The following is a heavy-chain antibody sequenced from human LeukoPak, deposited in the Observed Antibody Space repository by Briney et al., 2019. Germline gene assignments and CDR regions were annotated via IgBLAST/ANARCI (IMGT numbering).Heavy chain of an antibody. V-gene: IGHV3-30-3*01. CDR2: ISYDGSNK. D-gene: IGHD6-19*01. Sequence: PGRSLRLSCAASGFTFSSYAKHWVRQAPGKGLEWVAVISYDGSNKYYADSVKGRFTISRDNSKNTLYLQMNSLRAEDTAVYYCARDDHRTPIAVAGTGGDYWGQGTLVTVSS. CDR1: GFTFSSYA. CDR3: ARDDHRTPIAVAGTGGDY. J-gene: IGHJ4*02.